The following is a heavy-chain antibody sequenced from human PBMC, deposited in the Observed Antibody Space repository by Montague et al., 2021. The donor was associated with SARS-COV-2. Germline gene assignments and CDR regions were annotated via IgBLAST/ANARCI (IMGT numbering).Heavy chain of an antibody. J-gene: IGHJ6*02. V-gene: IGHV2-70*11. CDR1: GFSLSTSGMC. CDR3: ARGPSDTYYYNGMDV. CDR2: IDWDGDK. Sequence: PALVKPTQTLTLTCTFSGFSLSTSGMCMTWIRQPPGKALEWLARIDWDGDKYYNTSLKSRLTISKDTSKNLVVLTMTYMDPVDTATYYCARGPSDTYYYNGMDVWGRGTTVTVSS.